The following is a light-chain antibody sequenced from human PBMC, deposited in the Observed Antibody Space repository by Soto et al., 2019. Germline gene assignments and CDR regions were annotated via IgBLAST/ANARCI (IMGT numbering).Light chain of an antibody. J-gene: IGLJ2*01. CDR3: SSSTSTSTLVV. Sequence: QSALTQPASVSGSPGQSITISCTGTSSDVGGYNYVSWYQQSPGKAPKLMIYDVTNRPSGVSNRFSGSKSGNTASLTISGLQAEDEADYYCSSSTSTSTLVVFGGGTKLIVL. V-gene: IGLV2-14*01. CDR2: DVT. CDR1: SSDVGGYNY.